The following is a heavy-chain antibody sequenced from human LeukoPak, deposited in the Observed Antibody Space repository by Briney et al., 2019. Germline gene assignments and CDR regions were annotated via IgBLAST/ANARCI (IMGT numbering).Heavy chain of an antibody. V-gene: IGHV3-30*04. Sequence: GGSLRLSCAASGFTFSSYAMHWVRQAPGKGLEGVAVISYDGSNKYYADSVKGRFTISRDNSKNTLYLQMNSLRAEDTAVYYCARAGLDGYNYDNWFDPWGQGTLVTVSS. D-gene: IGHD5-24*01. J-gene: IGHJ5*02. CDR2: ISYDGSNK. CDR3: ARAGLDGYNYDNWFDP. CDR1: GFTFSSYA.